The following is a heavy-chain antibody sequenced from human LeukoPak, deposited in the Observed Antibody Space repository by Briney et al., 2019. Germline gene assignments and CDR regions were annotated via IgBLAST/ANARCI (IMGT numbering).Heavy chain of an antibody. J-gene: IGHJ4*02. CDR3: ASPTLAGGTVTTGYYFDY. Sequence: SETLSLTCAVYGGSFSDYYWSWIRQPPGKGLEWIGEINHSGSTNYNPSLKSRVTISVDTSKNQFSLKLSSVTAADTAVYYCASPTLAGGTVTTGYYFDYWGQGTLVTVSS. CDR2: INHSGST. CDR1: GGSFSDYY. V-gene: IGHV4-34*01. D-gene: IGHD4-17*01.